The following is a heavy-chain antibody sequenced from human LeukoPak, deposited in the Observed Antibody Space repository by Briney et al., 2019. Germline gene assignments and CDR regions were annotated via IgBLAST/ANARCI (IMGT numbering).Heavy chain of an antibody. V-gene: IGHV3-66*02. CDR1: GFTVSSYY. CDR3: ARGGITMVRGRSYYMDV. CDR2: FSSGGSI. Sequence: GGSLRLSCAASGFTVSSYYMTWVRQAPGKGLEWVSFFSSGGSIYYADSVKGRFTISRHDSENTLYLQMNGLRADDTAVYYCARGGITMVRGRSYYMDVWGKGTTVTVSS. D-gene: IGHD3-10*01. J-gene: IGHJ6*03.